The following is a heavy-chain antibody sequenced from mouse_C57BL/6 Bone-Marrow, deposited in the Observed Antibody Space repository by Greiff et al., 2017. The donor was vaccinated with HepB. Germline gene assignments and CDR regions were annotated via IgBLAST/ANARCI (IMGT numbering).Heavy chain of an antibody. CDR2: IYPRSGNT. CDR1: GYTFTSYG. Sequence: QVHVKQSGAELARPGASVKLSCKASGYTFTSYGISWVKQRTGQGLEWIGEIYPRSGNTYYNEKFKGKATLTADKSSSTAYMELRSLTSEDSAVYFCAMRITTVVLDYWGQGTTLTVSS. V-gene: IGHV1-81*01. J-gene: IGHJ2*01. CDR3: AMRITTVVLDY. D-gene: IGHD1-1*01.